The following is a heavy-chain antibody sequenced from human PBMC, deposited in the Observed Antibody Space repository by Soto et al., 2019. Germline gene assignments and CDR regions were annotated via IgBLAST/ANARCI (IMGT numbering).Heavy chain of an antibody. Sequence: GGSLRLSCSASGFTFSSYAMHWVRQAPGKGLEYVSAISSNGGSTYYADSVKGRFTISRDNSKNTLYLQMSSLRAEDTAVYYCVKMGHIAAAGTWYFDYWGQGTLVTVSS. D-gene: IGHD6-13*01. J-gene: IGHJ4*02. V-gene: IGHV3-64D*08. CDR3: VKMGHIAAAGTWYFDY. CDR1: GFTFSSYA. CDR2: ISSNGGST.